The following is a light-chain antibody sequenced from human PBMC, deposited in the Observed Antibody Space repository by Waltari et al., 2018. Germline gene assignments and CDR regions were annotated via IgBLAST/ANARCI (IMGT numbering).Light chain of an antibody. V-gene: IGKV1-39*01. CDR2: AAS. CDR1: QSISIY. Sequence: ITCRASQSISIYLNWYQQKPGKAPKLLIYAASSLQSGVPSRFSGSGSGTDFTLTISSLQPEDFATYYCQQSYSTVTFGPGTKVDIK. CDR3: QQSYSTVT. J-gene: IGKJ3*01.